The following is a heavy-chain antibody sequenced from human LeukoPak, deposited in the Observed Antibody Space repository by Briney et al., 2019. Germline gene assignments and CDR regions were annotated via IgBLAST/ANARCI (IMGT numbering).Heavy chain of an antibody. CDR1: GFTVSSNY. J-gene: IGHJ1*01. D-gene: IGHD6-19*01. CDR2: IYSGGST. CDR3: ARSLSSGWYDLWFQH. V-gene: IGHV3-53*01. Sequence: GGSLRLSCAASGFTVSSNYMSWVRQAPGKGLEWVSVIYSGGSTYYADSVKGRFTISRDNSKNTLYLQMNSLRAEDTAVYYCARSLSSGWYDLWFQHWGQGTLVTVSS.